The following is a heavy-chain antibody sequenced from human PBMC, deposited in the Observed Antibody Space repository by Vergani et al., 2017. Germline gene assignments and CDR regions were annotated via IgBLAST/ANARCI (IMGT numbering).Heavy chain of an antibody. V-gene: IGHV4-39*07. CDR2: IYYSGST. Sequence: QLQLQESGPGLVKPSETLSLTCTVSGGSISSSNYYWVWIRQPPGKGLEWIGSIYYSGSTYYNPSLKSRVTISVDTSKNQFSLKLRSVTAADTAVYYCAGDERLGTTNDAFDIWGQGTMVTVSS. CDR3: AGDERLGTTNDAFDI. J-gene: IGHJ3*02. CDR1: GGSISSSNYY. D-gene: IGHD7-27*01.